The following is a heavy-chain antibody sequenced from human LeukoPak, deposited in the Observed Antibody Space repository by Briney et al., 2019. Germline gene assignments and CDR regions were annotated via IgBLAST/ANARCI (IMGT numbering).Heavy chain of an antibody. CDR1: GYTFTGYY. V-gene: IGHV1-2*02. J-gene: IGHJ4*02. D-gene: IGHD3-22*01. CDR2: INPNSGGT. CDR3: ARDTGNYYDSSGFADY. Sequence: ASVKVSCKPSGYTFTGYYMHWVRQAPGQGLEWMGWINPNSGGTNCAQKFQGRVTMTRDTSISTVYMELGRLRSDDTAVYYCARDTGNYYDSSGFADYWGQGTLVTVSS.